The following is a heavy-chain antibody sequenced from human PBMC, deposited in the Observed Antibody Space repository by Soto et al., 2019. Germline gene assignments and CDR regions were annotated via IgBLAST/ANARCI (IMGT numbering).Heavy chain of an antibody. CDR3: ARSRAGGTWEQYPSFYFDY. V-gene: IGHV1-18*01. D-gene: IGHD1-26*01. Sequence: ASVKVSCKASGYTFTNYGISWVRQAPGQGLEWLGWISTYNGDRDFAQKVQGRVTMTTDTSTTTAYMELRSLRSNDTAVYYCARSRAGGTWEQYPSFYFDYWGQGALVTVSS. CDR2: ISTYNGDR. CDR1: GYTFTNYG. J-gene: IGHJ4*02.